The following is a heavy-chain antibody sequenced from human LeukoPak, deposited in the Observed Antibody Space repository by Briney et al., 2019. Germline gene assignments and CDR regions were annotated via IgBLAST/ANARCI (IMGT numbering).Heavy chain of an antibody. V-gene: IGHV4-61*01. CDR2: IYYSGST. Sequence: SETLSLTCTVSGGSISSSNYYWSWIRQPPGKGLEWIGYIYYSGSTNYNPSLKSRVTISVDTSKNQFSLKLSSVTAADTAVYYCARAHIIWGALDYWGQGTLVTVSS. CDR3: ARAHIIWGALDY. CDR1: GGSISSSNYY. J-gene: IGHJ4*02. D-gene: IGHD3-16*01.